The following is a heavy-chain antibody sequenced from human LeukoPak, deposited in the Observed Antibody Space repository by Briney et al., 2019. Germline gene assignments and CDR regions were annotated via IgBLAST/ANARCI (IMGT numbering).Heavy chain of an antibody. D-gene: IGHD1-26*01. J-gene: IGHJ3*02. CDR3: AREGLAEGGAFDI. V-gene: IGHV3-66*01. CDR1: GITVRSNY. CDR2: IYSGGST. Sequence: PGGSLRLSCAASGITVRSNYMSWVRQAPGKGLEWVSVIYSGGSTYYADSVKGRFTISRDNSKNTLYLQMNRLRAEDTAVYYCAREGLAEGGAFDIWGQGTMATVSS.